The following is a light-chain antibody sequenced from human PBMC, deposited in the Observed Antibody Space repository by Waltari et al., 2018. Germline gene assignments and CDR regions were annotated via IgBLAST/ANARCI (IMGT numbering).Light chain of an antibody. CDR2: AAS. CDR3: EQYGSAPYT. J-gene: IGKJ2*01. CDR1: QTVSSTF. V-gene: IGKV3-20*01. Sequence: EIVLTLSPGTLSLSPGERATLSCRASQTVSSTFFAWYQQKPGQAPRLLIYAASTRAAGIPDRFSGSGSGTDFSLTISRLEPDDFAVYYCEQYGSAPYTFGQGTKLEIK.